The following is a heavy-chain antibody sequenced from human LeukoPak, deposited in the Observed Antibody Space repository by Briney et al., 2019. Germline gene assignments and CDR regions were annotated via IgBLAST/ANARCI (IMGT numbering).Heavy chain of an antibody. V-gene: IGHV3-23*01. J-gene: IGHJ4*02. Sequence: GGTLRLSCAASGFTFSSYGMSWVRQAPGKGLEWVSAISGSGGSTYYADSVKGRFTISRDNSKNTLYLQMNSLRAEDTAVYYCARVAMIVAKPYDYWGQGTLVTVSS. CDR1: GFTFSSYG. CDR3: ARVAMIVAKPYDY. CDR2: ISGSGGST. D-gene: IGHD3-22*01.